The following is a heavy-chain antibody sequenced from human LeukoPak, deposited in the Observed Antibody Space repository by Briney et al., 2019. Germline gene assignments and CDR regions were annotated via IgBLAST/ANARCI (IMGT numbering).Heavy chain of an antibody. CDR2: IYYSGST. D-gene: IGHD3-16*01. CDR3: ARDRATSPYYDYVWGSFALLSGAFDI. V-gene: IGHV4-39*07. Sequence: SETLSLTCTVSGGSISSSSYYWGWIRQPPGKGLEWFGNIYYSGSTYYNPSLKSRVTISVDTSKNQFSLKLSSVTAADTAVYYCARDRATSPYYDYVWGSFALLSGAFDIWGQGTMVTVSS. J-gene: IGHJ3*02. CDR1: GGSISSSSYY.